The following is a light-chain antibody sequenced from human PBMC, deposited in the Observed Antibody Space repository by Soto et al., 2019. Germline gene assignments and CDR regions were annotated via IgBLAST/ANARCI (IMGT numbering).Light chain of an antibody. Sequence: QSVLTQPRSVSESPGQSVTISCTGTSSDVGAYNSVSWYQQPPGKAPKLMIYDVNKRPSGVPDRFSGSRSGNTASLTISGLQAEDEADYYCSSYAGIYGVVFGGGTKLTVL. V-gene: IGLV2-11*01. CDR2: DVN. J-gene: IGLJ2*01. CDR1: SSDVGAYNS. CDR3: SSYAGIYGVV.